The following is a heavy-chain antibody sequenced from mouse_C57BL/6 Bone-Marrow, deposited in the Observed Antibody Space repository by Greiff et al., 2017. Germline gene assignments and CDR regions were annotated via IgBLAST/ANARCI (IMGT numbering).Heavy chain of an antibody. D-gene: IGHD3-1*01. J-gene: IGHJ3*01. CDR3: ASRATGGWFAY. V-gene: IGHV1-77*01. Sequence: VKLQQSGAELVKPGASVTISCKASGYTFTDYYINWVKQRPGQGLEWIGKIGPGSGSTYYNAKFKGTATLTADKSSSTAYMQLSSLTSEDSAAYFCASRATGGWFAYWGQGTLVTVSA. CDR2: IGPGSGST. CDR1: GYTFTDYY.